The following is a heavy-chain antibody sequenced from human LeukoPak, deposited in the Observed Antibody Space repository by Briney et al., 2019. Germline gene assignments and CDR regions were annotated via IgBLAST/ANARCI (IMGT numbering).Heavy chain of an antibody. CDR2: INPSGGST. V-gene: IGHV1-46*01. D-gene: IGHD1/OR15-1a*01. CDR3: ARAPGTTFDY. J-gene: IGHJ4*02. CDR1: GYTFTSYY. Sequence: GGSLRLSCAASGYTFTSYYMHWVRQAPGQGLEWMGIINPSGGSTSYAQKFQGRVTMTRDTSTSTVYMELSSLRSEDTAVYYCARAPGTTFDYWGQGTLVTVSS.